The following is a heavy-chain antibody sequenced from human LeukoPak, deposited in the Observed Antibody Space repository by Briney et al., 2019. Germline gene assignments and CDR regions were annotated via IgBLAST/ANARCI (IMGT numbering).Heavy chain of an antibody. D-gene: IGHD5-24*01. V-gene: IGHV3-48*02. CDR1: GLTFSTYG. CDR2: IIGSSSII. CDR3: ARGQSGSNNWFDS. Sequence: PGGSLRLSCAASGLTFSTYGMNWVRQAPEKGLEWVSYIIGSSSIIHYADSVKGRFTISRDNAKNSLYLQMNSLRDEDTAVYYCARGQSGSNNWFDSWGQGILVTVSS. J-gene: IGHJ5*01.